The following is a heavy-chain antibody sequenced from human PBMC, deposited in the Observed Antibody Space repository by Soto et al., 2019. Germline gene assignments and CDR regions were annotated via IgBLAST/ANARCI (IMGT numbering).Heavy chain of an antibody. CDR1: GFTFSSYW. Sequence: EVQLVESGGGLVQPGGSLRLSCAASGFTFSSYWMNWVRQAPGKGLEWVANIKEDGSEKYYVDSVKGRFTISRDHTKNSLYLKIHRRRAEDTAVYYCTGAVDYDAPGESGGRETLVTVPS. V-gene: IGHV3-7*03. CDR3: TGAVDYDAPGES. CDR2: IKEDGSEK. D-gene: IGHD3-16*01. J-gene: IGHJ4*02.